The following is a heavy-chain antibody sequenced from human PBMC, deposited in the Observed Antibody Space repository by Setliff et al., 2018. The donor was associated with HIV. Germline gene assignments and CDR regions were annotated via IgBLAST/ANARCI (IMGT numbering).Heavy chain of an antibody. CDR3: ARVLFRQSGSYGHNYFDY. Sequence: KASETLSLTCTVSGDSASNSRYYWAWIRQPPGKGLEYIGSIHYDERTYYNPSLKSRVTISLDTSKNQFSLNLSSMTAADTAVYYCARVLFRQSGSYGHNYFDYWGQGTLVTVSS. CDR1: GDSASNSRYY. J-gene: IGHJ4*02. CDR2: IHYDERT. D-gene: IGHD3-10*01. V-gene: IGHV4-39*07.